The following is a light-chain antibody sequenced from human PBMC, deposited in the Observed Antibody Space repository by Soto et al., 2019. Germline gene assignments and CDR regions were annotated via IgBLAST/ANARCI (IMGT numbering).Light chain of an antibody. J-gene: IGKJ1*01. CDR1: QSVRSN. CDR2: GAS. CDR3: QHYYSWPPWT. Sequence: EIVMTQSPATLSVSPGERATLSCRASQSVRSNLAWYQQKPGQAPRLLIYGASTRATGVPARFSGSGSGTEFTLTISSRQSEDFAVYYCQHYYSWPPWTFGQGTKVEIK. V-gene: IGKV3-15*01.